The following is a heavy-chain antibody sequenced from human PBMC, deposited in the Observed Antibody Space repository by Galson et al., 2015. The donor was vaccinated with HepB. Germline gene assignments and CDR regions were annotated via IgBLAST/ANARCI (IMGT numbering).Heavy chain of an antibody. D-gene: IGHD2-2*01. CDR1: GFTFSSYG. CDR2: ISYDGSNK. CDR3: AKDIATASWERSDAFDI. V-gene: IGHV3-30*18. J-gene: IGHJ3*02. Sequence: SLRLSCAASGFTFSSYGMHWVRQAPGKGLEWVAVISYDGSNKYYADSVKGRFTISRDNSKNTLYLQMNSLRAEDTAVYYCAKDIATASWERSDAFDIWGQGTMVTVSS.